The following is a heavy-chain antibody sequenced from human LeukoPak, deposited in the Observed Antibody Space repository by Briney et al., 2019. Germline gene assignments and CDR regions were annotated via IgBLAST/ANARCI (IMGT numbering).Heavy chain of an antibody. CDR1: GYTFTSYA. CDR3: ARASIQGGLLWFGELSTFDP. J-gene: IGHJ5*02. V-gene: IGHV7-4-1*02. Sequence: ASVKVSCKASGYTFTSYAMNWVRQAPGQGLEWMGWINTNTGNPTYAQGFTGRFVFSLDTSVSTAHLQISSLKAEDTAVYYCARASIQGGLLWFGELSTFDPWGQGTLVTVSS. D-gene: IGHD3-10*01. CDR2: INTNTGNP.